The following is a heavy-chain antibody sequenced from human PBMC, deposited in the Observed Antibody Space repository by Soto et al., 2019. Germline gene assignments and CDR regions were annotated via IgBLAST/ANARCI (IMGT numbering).Heavy chain of an antibody. CDR3: ARNVVVVAATALKWFDP. J-gene: IGHJ5*02. V-gene: IGHV4-39*01. Sequence: PSETLSLTCTVSGGSISSSSYYWGWIRQPPGKGLEWIGSIYYSGSTYYNPSLKSRVTISVDTSKNQFSLKLSSVTAADTAVYYCARNVVVVAATALKWFDPWGQGTLVTVS. CDR1: GGSISSSSYY. D-gene: IGHD2-15*01. CDR2: IYYSGST.